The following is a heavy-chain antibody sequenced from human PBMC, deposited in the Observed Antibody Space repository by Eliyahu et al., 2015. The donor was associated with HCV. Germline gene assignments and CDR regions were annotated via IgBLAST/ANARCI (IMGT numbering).Heavy chain of an antibody. J-gene: IGHJ3*02. CDR3: AREVVAATPPGDAFDI. CDR1: GGSFSGYY. Sequence: QVQLQQWGAGLLKPSETLSLTCAVYGGSFSGYYWSWIRQPPGKGLEWIGEINHSGSTNYNPSLKSRVTISVDTSKNQFSLKLSSVTAADTAVYYCAREVVAATPPGDAFDIWGQGTMVTVSS. CDR2: INHSGST. D-gene: IGHD2-15*01. V-gene: IGHV4-34*01.